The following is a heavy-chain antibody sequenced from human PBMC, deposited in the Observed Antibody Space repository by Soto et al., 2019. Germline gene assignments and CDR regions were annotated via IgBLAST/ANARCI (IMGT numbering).Heavy chain of an antibody. D-gene: IGHD6-6*01. V-gene: IGHV3-23*01. Sequence: GGSLRLSCAASRFTFSIYAMIWVRQSPGKGLEWVSAISGSGGSTYYADSLKGRFTISRDNSKNTLYLQMNSLRAEDTAVYYCAKGHGSSPFYFDYWGQGTLVTVSS. CDR2: ISGSGGST. J-gene: IGHJ4*02. CDR1: RFTFSIYA. CDR3: AKGHGSSPFYFDY.